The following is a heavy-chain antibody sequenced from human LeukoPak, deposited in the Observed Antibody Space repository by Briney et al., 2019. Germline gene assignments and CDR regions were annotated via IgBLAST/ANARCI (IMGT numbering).Heavy chain of an antibody. CDR1: GGSISSSNYY. J-gene: IGHJ3*01. CDR2: IYYSGNT. V-gene: IGHV4-39*01. D-gene: IGHD1-26*01. CDR3: AHFKGGSFDF. Sequence: PSETLSLTCTVSGGSISSSNYYWGWIRQPPGKGLEWIGSIYYSGNTYYNPSLKSRVTIPVDTSKNQFSLKLTSVTAADTAVYYCAHFKGGSFDFWGQGTMVTVSS.